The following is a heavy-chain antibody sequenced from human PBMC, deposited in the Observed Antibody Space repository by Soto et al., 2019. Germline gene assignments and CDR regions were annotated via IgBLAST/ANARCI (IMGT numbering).Heavy chain of an antibody. CDR2: IFTSGSGST. J-gene: IGHJ6*02. CDR3: ARDRGFGMDV. Sequence: QVQLQESGPGLVKPSQTLSLTCTVSGGSISGGNYYWNWIRQPPGKGLEWIGYIFTSGSGSTYYNPSLKSRVIISVDTSNNQFSLRLSSVTAADTAVYYCARDRGFGMDVWGQGTTVPVSS. V-gene: IGHV4-31*03. CDR1: GGSISGGNYY.